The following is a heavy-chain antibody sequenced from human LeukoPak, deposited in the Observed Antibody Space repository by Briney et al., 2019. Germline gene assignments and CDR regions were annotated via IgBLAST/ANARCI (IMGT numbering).Heavy chain of an antibody. Sequence: GRSLRLSCAASGFTFSRYGMHWVRQAPGKGLEWVAVIWYDGSNKDYGDSVKGRFTISRDNSKNTLYLQMNSLRAEDTAVYYCARNSYSGSYYLDDWGQGSLVTVSS. CDR2: IWYDGSNK. V-gene: IGHV3-33*01. CDR3: ARNSYSGSYYLDD. D-gene: IGHD6-13*01. CDR1: GFTFSRYG. J-gene: IGHJ4*02.